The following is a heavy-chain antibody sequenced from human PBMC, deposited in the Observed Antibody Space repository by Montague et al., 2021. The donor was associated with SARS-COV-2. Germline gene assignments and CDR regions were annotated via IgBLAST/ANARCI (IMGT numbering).Heavy chain of an antibody. CDR2: IYYSGST. V-gene: IGHV4-59*01. CDR3: ASPGGYCTGGSCYYVY. D-gene: IGHD2-15*01. CDR1: GGSISTYY. J-gene: IGHJ4*02. Sequence: SETLSLTCSVSGGSISTYYWSWIRQPPGKGLEWIGYIYYSGSTNYNPSLKSRVTISMDTSKNQFSLELSSVTAADMAVYYCASPGGYCTGGSCYYVYWGQGTQVTVSS.